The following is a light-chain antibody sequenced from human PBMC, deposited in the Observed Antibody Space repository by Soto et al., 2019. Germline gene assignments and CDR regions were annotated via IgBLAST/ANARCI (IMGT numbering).Light chain of an antibody. CDR2: DVT. J-gene: IGLJ1*01. CDR3: CSFTTSSTYV. CDR1: SSDVGGYNY. Sequence: QSALTQPASVSGSPGQSITISCTGTSSDVGGYNYVSWYQQYPGKAPKVMIYDVTNRPSGVSNRFSGSRSSNTASLTISGLQAEDEADYYCCSFTTSSTYVFGTGTKLTVL. V-gene: IGLV2-14*01.